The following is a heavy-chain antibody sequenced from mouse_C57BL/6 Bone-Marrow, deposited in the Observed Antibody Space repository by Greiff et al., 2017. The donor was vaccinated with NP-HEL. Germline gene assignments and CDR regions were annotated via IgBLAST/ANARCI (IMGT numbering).Heavy chain of an antibody. CDR3: ALYYDYDEGFAY. V-gene: IGHV1-82*01. CDR1: GYAFSSSW. D-gene: IGHD2-4*01. J-gene: IGHJ3*01. Sequence: VKLVESGPELVKPGASVKISCKASGYAFSSSWMNWVKQRPGKGLEWIGRIYPGDGDTNYNGKFKGKATLTADKSSSTAYMQLSSLTSEDSAVYFCALYYDYDEGFAYWGQGTLVTVSA. CDR2: IYPGDGDT.